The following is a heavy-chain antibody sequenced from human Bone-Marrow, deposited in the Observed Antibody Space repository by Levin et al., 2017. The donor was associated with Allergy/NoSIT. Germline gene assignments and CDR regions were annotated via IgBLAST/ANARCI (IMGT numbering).Heavy chain of an antibody. J-gene: IGHJ4*02. CDR2: ISSSSSYI. CDR3: ARERDRSFDY. CDR1: GFTFSSYS. D-gene: IGHD3-22*01. V-gene: IGHV3-21*01. Sequence: PGESLKISCAASGFTFSSYSMNWVRQAPGKGLEWVSSISSSSSYIYYADSVKGRFTISRDNAKNSLYLQMNSLRAEDTAVYYCARERDRSFDYWGQGTLVTVSS.